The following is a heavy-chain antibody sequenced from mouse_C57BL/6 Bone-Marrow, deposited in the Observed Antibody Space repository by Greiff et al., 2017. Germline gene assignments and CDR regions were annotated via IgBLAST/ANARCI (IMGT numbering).Heavy chain of an antibody. CDR3: ARLGTCYDTRGY. CDR2: ISSGGSYT. Sequence: EVQLVESGGDLVKPGGSLQLSCAASGFTFSSYGMSWVRQTPDKRLEWVATISSGGSYTYYPDSVKGRFTISRDNAKNTLYLQMSSLKSEDTAMYSCARLGTCYDTRGYWGQGTTLTVSS. J-gene: IGHJ2*01. V-gene: IGHV5-6*01. D-gene: IGHD2-10*01. CDR1: GFTFSSYG.